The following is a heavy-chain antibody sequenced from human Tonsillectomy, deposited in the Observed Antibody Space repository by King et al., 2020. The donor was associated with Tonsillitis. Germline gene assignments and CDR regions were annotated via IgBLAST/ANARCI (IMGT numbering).Heavy chain of an antibody. V-gene: IGHV4-39*01. CDR1: GGSISSSSYY. CDR2: SYYSGST. J-gene: IGHJ4*02. Sequence: QLQESGPGLVKPSETLSLTCTVSGGSISSSSYYWGWIRQPPGKGLEWIGSSYYSGSTYYNPSLKSRVTISVDTSKNQFSRKLSSVTAADKAVYYCARRRDGYNYEIDYWGQGTLVTVSS. CDR3: ARRRDGYNYEIDY. D-gene: IGHD5-24*01.